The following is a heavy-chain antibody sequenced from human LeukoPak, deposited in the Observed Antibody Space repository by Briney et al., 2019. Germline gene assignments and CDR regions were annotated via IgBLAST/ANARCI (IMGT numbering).Heavy chain of an antibody. CDR3: ARSTYLGDILH. CDR1: GGSLSSGDYY. V-gene: IGHV4-30-4*08. J-gene: IGHJ1*01. Sequence: SETLSLTCIVSGGSLSSGDYYWSWVRQPPGKGLEWIGYIYYSGSTYYNPSLKSRVTISVDTSKNQFSLKLSSVTAADTAVYYCARSTYLGDILHWGQGTLVTVSS. CDR2: IYYSGST. D-gene: IGHD2-15*01.